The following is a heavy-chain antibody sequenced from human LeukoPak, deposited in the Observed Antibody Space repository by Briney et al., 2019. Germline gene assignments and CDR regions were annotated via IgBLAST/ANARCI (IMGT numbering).Heavy chain of an antibody. CDR3: ARGRGYCSGGSCYSMYNWFDP. J-gene: IGHJ5*02. CDR2: ISYDGSNK. V-gene: IGHV3-30*04. CDR1: GFTFSSYA. Sequence: GGSLRLSCAASGFTFSSYAMHWVRQAPGKGLERVAVISYDGSNKYYADSVKGRFTISRDNSKNTLYLQMNSLRAEDTAVYYCARGRGYCSGGSCYSMYNWFDPWGQGTLVTVSS. D-gene: IGHD2-15*01.